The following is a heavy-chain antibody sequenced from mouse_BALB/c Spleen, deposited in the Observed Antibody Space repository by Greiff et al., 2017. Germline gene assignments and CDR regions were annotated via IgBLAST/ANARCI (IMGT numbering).Heavy chain of an antibody. CDR2: INPGSGGT. CDR1: GYAFTNYL. D-gene: IGHD4-1*01. CDR3: ARSGTGGY. Sequence: QVQLQQSGAELVRPGTSVKVSCKASGYAFTNYLIEWVKQRPGQGLEWIGVINPGSGGTNYNEKFKGKATLTADKSSSTAYMQLSSLTSDDSAVYFCARSGTGGYWGQGTTLTVSS. V-gene: IGHV1-54*01. J-gene: IGHJ2*01.